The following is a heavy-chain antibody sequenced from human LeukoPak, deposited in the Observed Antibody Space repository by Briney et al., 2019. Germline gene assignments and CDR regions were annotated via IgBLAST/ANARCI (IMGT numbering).Heavy chain of an antibody. J-gene: IGHJ1*01. D-gene: IGHD6-13*01. CDR3: ARPPSAAGEYFQH. Sequence: SETLSLTCTVSGGSISSSRYYWGWIRQPPGKGLEWIGSIYYSGSTYYNPSLKSRVTISVDTSKNQFSLKLSSVTAADTAVYYCARPPSAAGEYFQHWGQGTLVTVSS. V-gene: IGHV4-39*01. CDR1: GGSISSSRYY. CDR2: IYYSGST.